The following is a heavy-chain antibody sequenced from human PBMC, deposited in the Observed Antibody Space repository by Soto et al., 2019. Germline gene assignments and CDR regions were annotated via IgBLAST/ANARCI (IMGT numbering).Heavy chain of an antibody. D-gene: IGHD3-16*01. CDR2: IYSGGST. CDR3: VGSLDY. Sequence: EVQLAESGGALIQPGGSLRLSCAASGFTVSSNHMSWVRQAPGKGLEWVSLIYSGGSTHYADSVKGRFTISRDKSKNTVYLQMNSLRAEDTAVYYCVGSLDYWGQGTLVTVSS. V-gene: IGHV3-53*01. CDR1: GFTVSSNH. J-gene: IGHJ4*02.